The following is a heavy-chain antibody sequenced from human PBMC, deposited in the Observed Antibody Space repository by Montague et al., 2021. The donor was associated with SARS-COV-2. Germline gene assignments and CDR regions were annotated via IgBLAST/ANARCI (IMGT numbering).Heavy chain of an antibody. Sequence: SLRLSCAASGFTFDDYAMHWVRQAPGKGLEWVSLISGDGGSTYYADSVKGRFTISRDNSKNSPYLQMNSLRTEDTALYYCAKGIRYRVYYYYHGMDVWGQGTTVTVSS. CDR1: GFTFDDYA. CDR2: ISGDGGST. V-gene: IGHV3-43*02. CDR3: AKGIRYRVYYYYHGMDV. J-gene: IGHJ6*02. D-gene: IGHD1-14*01.